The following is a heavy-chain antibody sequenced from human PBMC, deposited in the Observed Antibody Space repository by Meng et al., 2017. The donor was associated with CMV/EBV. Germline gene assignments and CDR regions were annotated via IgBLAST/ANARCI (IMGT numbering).Heavy chain of an antibody. D-gene: IGHD3-3*01. CDR3: ARDEYDFWSGKNWRWDYYYYGTDV. J-gene: IGHJ6*02. CDR1: GFTFSSYS. V-gene: IGHV3-21*01. Sequence: GGSLRLSCAASGFTFSSYSMNWVRQAPGKGLEWVSSISSSSSYIYYADSVKGRFTISRDNAKNSLYLQMNSLRAEDTAVYYCARDEYDFWSGKNWRWDYYYYGTDVWGQGTTVTVSS. CDR2: ISSSSSYI.